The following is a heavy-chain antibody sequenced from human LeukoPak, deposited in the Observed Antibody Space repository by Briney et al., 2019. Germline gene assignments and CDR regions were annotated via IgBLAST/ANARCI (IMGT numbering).Heavy chain of an antibody. Sequence: PGGSLRLSCAASGFTFDDYAMHWVRHAPGKGLEWVSGISWNSGSIGYADSVKGRFTISRDNAKNSLYLQMNSLRAEDTALYYCAKTTTVTSGSYYYYGMDVWGQGTTVTVSS. CDR1: GFTFDDYA. CDR3: AKTTTVTSGSYYYYGMDV. D-gene: IGHD4-17*01. V-gene: IGHV3-9*01. CDR2: ISWNSGSI. J-gene: IGHJ6*02.